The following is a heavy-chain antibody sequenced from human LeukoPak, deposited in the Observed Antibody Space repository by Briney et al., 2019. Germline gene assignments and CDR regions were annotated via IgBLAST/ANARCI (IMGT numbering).Heavy chain of an antibody. CDR2: ISAYNGNT. D-gene: IGHD3-22*01. V-gene: IGHV1-18*01. CDR3: ARVLYYYDSSGYFG. CDR1: GYTFTSYG. Sequence: GASVKVSCKASGYTFTSYGISWVRQAPGQGLEWMGWISAYNGNTNYAQKLQGRVTMTRDTSISTAYMELSRLRSDDTAVYYCARVLYYYDSSGYFGWGQGTLVTVSS. J-gene: IGHJ4*02.